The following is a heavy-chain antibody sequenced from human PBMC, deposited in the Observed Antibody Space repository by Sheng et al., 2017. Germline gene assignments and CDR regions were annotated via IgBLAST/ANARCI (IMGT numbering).Heavy chain of an antibody. D-gene: IGHD1-7*01. CDR2: ISYDGNSK. V-gene: IGHV3-30-3*01. CDR1: GFIFSAYP. CDR3: SRGARGGTTYFDF. Sequence: QVQLVESGGGVVRPGTSLRLSCAASGFIFSAYPLHWVRQAPGKGLEWVAVISYDGNSKYFADSVKGRFTISRDNSKNTLFLQMNSLRTDDTAVYYCSRGARGGTTYFDFWGQGSQVTVSS. J-gene: IGHJ4*02.